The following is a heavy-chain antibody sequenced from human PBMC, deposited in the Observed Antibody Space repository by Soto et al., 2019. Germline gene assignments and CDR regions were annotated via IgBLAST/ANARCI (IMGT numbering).Heavy chain of an antibody. D-gene: IGHD4-17*01. CDR3: ARSLGYGDYVDWFDP. CDR1: GGSISSYY. CDR2: IYYSGST. Sequence: LSLTCTVSGGSISSYYWSLIRQPPGKGLEWIGYIYYSGSTNYNPSLKSRVTISVDTSKNQFSLKLSSVTAADTAVYYCARSLGYGDYVDWFDPWGQGTLVTVSS. V-gene: IGHV4-59*01. J-gene: IGHJ5*02.